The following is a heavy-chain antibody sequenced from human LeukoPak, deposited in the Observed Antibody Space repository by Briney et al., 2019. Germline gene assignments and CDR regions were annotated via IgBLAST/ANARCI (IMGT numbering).Heavy chain of an antibody. CDR1: GITFSSYV. J-gene: IGHJ4*02. CDR2: VSGSGGST. D-gene: IGHD3-22*01. Sequence: GGFLRLSCAASGITFSSYVMSWVRQAPGKGLEWVSGVSGSGGSTYYADSVKGRFTISRDNSKDTLYLQMNSLRAEDTAVYYCANGYYYGSSGRGYYFDYWGQGTLVTVSS. CDR3: ANGYYYGSSGRGYYFDY. V-gene: IGHV3-23*01.